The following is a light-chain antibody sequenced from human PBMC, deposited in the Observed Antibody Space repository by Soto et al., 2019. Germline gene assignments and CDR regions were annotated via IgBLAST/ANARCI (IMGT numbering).Light chain of an antibody. CDR3: SSYTSSSTLV. CDR2: EVS. J-gene: IGLJ1*01. CDR1: SSDVGGYNY. V-gene: IGLV2-14*01. Sequence: QSVLTQPASVSGSPGQSITISCTGTSSDVGGYNYVSWYQQHPGKAPKLMIYEVSNRPSGVSNRFSGSKSGNTASLTISGPQAEDEADYYCSSYTSSSTLVFATGTKLTVL.